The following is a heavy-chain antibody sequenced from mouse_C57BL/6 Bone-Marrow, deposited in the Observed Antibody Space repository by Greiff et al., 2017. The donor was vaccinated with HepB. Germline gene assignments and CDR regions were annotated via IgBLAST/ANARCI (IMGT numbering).Heavy chain of an antibody. D-gene: IGHD1-1*01. CDR3: ARAGGSSHFDY. J-gene: IGHJ2*01. Sequence: QVQLQQPGAELVRPGSSVKLSCKASGYTFTSYWMDWVKQRPGQGLEWIGNIYPSDSETHYNQKFKDKATLTVDKSSSTDYMQLSSLTSEESAVYECARAGGSSHFDYWGQGTTLTVSS. V-gene: IGHV1-61*01. CDR2: IYPSDSET. CDR1: GYTFTSYW.